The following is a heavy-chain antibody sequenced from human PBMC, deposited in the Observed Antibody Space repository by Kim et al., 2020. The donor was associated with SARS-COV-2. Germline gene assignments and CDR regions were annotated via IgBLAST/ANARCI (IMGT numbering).Heavy chain of an antibody. CDR3: AKDRVGRRGKPEYFQH. J-gene: IGHJ1*01. D-gene: IGHD2-15*01. Sequence: VKGRFTISRDNSKNTLYLQMNSLSAEDTAVYYCAKDRVGRRGKPEYFQHWGQGTLVTVSS. V-gene: IGHV3-23*01.